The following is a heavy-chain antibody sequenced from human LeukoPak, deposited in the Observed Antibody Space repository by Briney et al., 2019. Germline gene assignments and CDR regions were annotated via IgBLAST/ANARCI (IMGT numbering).Heavy chain of an antibody. D-gene: IGHD1-1*01. CDR1: GFTFSSYW. CDR2: INTDESST. J-gene: IGHJ4*02. Sequence: GGSLRLSCAASGFTFSSYWMSWVRQAPGKGLVWVSRINTDESSTNYADSVKGRFTISRDNAKNTLYLQMNSLRVEDTALYYCVRARLSWNDPPHFDYWGQGTLVTVSS. CDR3: VRARLSWNDPPHFDY. V-gene: IGHV3-74*01.